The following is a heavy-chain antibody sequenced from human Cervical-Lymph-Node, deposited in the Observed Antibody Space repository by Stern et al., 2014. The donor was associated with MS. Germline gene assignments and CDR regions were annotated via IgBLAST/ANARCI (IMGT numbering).Heavy chain of an antibody. CDR1: GGSISSSY. J-gene: IGHJ4*02. CDR2: ISHSGNT. CDR3: ARLGAAGGTAY. V-gene: IGHV4-4*08. Sequence: QVQLQESGPGLLKPSETLSLTCSVSGGSISSSYWSWIRQPPGKGLEWIGYISHSGNTNYHPSLKSRVTISVDTSTPQSSRRLPSVTAADTAVYFCARLGAAGGTAYWGQGTLVTVSS. D-gene: IGHD1-26*01.